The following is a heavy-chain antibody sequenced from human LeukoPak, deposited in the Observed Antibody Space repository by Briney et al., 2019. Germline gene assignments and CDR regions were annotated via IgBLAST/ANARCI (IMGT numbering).Heavy chain of an antibody. D-gene: IGHD5-24*01. CDR2: IYASGNT. Sequence: TLSLTCTVSGASLSSTAYFWNWIRQPAGKGLEGIGRIYASGNTDYKPTLRSRVTMSLDTSKNKFSLNMNSVTAADSAVYFCARYREGYNYVPHALDIWGQGTVVTVSS. CDR3: ARYREGYNYVPHALDI. V-gene: IGHV4-61*02. CDR1: GASLSSTAYF. J-gene: IGHJ3*02.